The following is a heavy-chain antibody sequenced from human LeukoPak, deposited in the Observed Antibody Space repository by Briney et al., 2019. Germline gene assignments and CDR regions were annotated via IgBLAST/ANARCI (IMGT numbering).Heavy chain of an antibody. CDR1: GFTFSSYS. V-gene: IGHV3-48*01. CDR3: ARGLYGDNSDY. CDR2: ISSSSSTI. J-gene: IGHJ4*02. Sequence: GGSLRLSCAASGFTFSSYSMNWVRQAPGKGLEWVSYISSSSSTIYYADSVKGRFTISRDNSKNTLYLQMNSLRAEDTAVYHCARGLYGDNSDYWGQGTLATVSS. D-gene: IGHD4-23*01.